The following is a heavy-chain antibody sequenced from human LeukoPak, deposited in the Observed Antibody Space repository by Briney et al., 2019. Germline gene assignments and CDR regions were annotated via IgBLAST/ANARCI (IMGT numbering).Heavy chain of an antibody. D-gene: IGHD6-13*01. Sequence: SETLSLTCTVSGGSISSSSYYWGWIRQPPGKGLEWIGSIYYSGSTYYNPSLKSRVTISVDTSKNQFSLKLSSVTAADTAVYYCARSIAAAQEEFDPWGQGTLVTVSS. CDR3: ARSIAAAQEEFDP. CDR2: IYYSGST. CDR1: GGSISSSSYY. J-gene: IGHJ5*02. V-gene: IGHV4-39*07.